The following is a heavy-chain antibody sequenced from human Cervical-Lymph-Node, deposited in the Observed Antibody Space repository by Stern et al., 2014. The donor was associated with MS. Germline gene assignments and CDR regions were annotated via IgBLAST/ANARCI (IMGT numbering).Heavy chain of an antibody. CDR3: ARDLVLGSGSLDY. CDR2: IKGDGSET. J-gene: IGHJ4*02. D-gene: IGHD3-22*01. V-gene: IGHV3-74*01. Sequence: EVQLVESGGGLVQPGGSLRLSCAASGFTFSPYWIHWVRQAPGKGLVWVSRIKGDGSETNYADSVKGRFTISRDNAKNILYLQMDSLRAEDTAVYYCARDLVLGSGSLDYWGQGTLVTVAS. CDR1: GFTFSPYW.